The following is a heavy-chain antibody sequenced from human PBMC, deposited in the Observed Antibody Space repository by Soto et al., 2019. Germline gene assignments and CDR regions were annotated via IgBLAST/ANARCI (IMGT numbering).Heavy chain of an antibody. CDR3: ARCRGCSGGSCYPHLGY. V-gene: IGHV4-34*01. J-gene: IGHJ4*02. Sequence: QVQLQQWGAGLLKPSETLSLTCAVYGGSFSGYYWSWIRQPPGKGLAWIGEINHSGSTNYNPSLKSRVTISVDTSKNQFSLKLSSVTDADTAVYYCARCRGCSGGSCYPHLGYWGQGTLVTVSS. D-gene: IGHD2-15*01. CDR2: INHSGST. CDR1: GGSFSGYY.